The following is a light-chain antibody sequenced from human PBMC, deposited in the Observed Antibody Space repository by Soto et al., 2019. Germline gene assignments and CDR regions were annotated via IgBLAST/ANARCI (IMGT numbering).Light chain of an antibody. CDR1: QSVSID. V-gene: IGKV3-11*01. Sequence: EIVLTQSPAILSLSPGERATLSCRASQSVSIDLAWYQQKPGQAPRLLIYDASNRATGIAARFSGGGSGTDFTLTISSPEPEDFAVYYCQQRSQWPWTFGQGTKVEIK. CDR3: QQRSQWPWT. CDR2: DAS. J-gene: IGKJ1*01.